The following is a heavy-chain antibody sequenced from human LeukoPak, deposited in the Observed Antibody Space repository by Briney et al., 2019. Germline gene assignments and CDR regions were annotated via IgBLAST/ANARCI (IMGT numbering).Heavy chain of an antibody. Sequence: GGSLRLSCAASGFTVSSNYMSWVRQAPGKGLEWVSVIYSGGSTYYADSVKGRFTISRDNAKNSLYLQMNSLRAEDTAVYYCARVPPSYYYDSSGYYVDAFDIWGQGTMVTVSS. CDR1: GFTVSSNY. D-gene: IGHD3-22*01. CDR3: ARVPPSYYYDSSGYYVDAFDI. J-gene: IGHJ3*02. V-gene: IGHV3-66*01. CDR2: IYSGGST.